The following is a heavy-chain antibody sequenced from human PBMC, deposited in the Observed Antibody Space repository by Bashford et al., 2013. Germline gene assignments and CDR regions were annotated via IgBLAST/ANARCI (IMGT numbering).Heavy chain of an antibody. CDR2: IYYSGST. D-gene: IGHD3-22*01. CDR3: ARELRPYYYDSSGSFHWFDP. J-gene: IGHJ5*02. CDR1: GGSISSGGYY. V-gene: IGHV4-31*03. Sequence: SETLSLTCTVSGGSISSGGYYWSWIRQHPGKGLEWIGYIYYSGSTYYNPSLKSRVTISVDTSKNQFSLKLSSVTAADTAVYYCARELRPYYYDSSGSFHWFDPWGQGTLVTVSS.